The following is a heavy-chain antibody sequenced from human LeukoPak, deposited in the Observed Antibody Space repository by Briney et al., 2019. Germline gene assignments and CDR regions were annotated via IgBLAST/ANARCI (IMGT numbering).Heavy chain of an antibody. CDR1: GFTFSGYA. J-gene: IGHJ6*02. CDR3: VKTGSQAYYYYGMDV. CDR2: ISGRGGST. Sequence: GGSLRLSCAASGFTFSGYAMTWVRQAPGKGLEWVSAISGRGGSTYYADSVKGRFTISRDNSKNTLYLQMNSLRAEDTAVYYCVKTGSQAYYYYGMDVWGQGTTVTVSS. V-gene: IGHV3-23*01.